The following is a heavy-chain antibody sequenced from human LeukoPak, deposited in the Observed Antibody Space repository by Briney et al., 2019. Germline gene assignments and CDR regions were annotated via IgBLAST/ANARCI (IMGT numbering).Heavy chain of an antibody. V-gene: IGHV4-34*01. CDR1: GGSFSGYY. D-gene: IGHD5-18*01. CDR2: INHSGST. Sequence: SETLSLTCAVYGGSFSGYYWSWIRQPPGKGLEWIGEINHSGSTNHNPSLKSRVTISVDTSKSQFSLKLSSVTAAATAVYYCARGPRVDTAMAYYYYYGMDVWGQGTTVTVSS. J-gene: IGHJ6*02. CDR3: ARGPRVDTAMAYYYYYGMDV.